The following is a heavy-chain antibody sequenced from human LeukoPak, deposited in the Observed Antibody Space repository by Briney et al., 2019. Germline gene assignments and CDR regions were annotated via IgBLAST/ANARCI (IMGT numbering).Heavy chain of an antibody. Sequence: GGSLRLSCAASGFTFSDYYMSWIRQAPGKGLQWVSYISSSGSTIYYADPVKGRFTISRDNAKNSLYLQMNSLRAEDTAVYYCARVPTWFGELLYLYYFDYWGQGTLVTVSS. V-gene: IGHV3-11*01. CDR2: ISSSGSTI. CDR3: ARVPTWFGELLYLYYFDY. D-gene: IGHD3-10*01. CDR1: GFTFSDYY. J-gene: IGHJ4*02.